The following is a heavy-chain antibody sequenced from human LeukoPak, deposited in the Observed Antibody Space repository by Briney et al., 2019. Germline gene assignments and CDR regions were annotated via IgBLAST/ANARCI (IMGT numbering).Heavy chain of an antibody. Sequence: PGGSLRLSCAASGFTFSSYGMSWVRQAPGKGLEWVSAISGSGGSTYYADSVKGRFTISRDNAKNSLYLQMNSLRAEDTAVYYCARDRSGYSRPYYFDYWGQGTLVTVSS. CDR3: ARDRSGYSRPYYFDY. D-gene: IGHD5-12*01. CDR1: GFTFSSYG. J-gene: IGHJ4*02. V-gene: IGHV3-23*01. CDR2: ISGSGGST.